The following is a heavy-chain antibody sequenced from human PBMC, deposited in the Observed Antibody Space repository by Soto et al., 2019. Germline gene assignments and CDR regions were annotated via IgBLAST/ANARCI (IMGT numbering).Heavy chain of an antibody. Sequence: GESLKISCKGSGYSFTSYWIGWVRQMPGKGLEWMGIIYPGDSDTRYSPSFQGQVTVSADKSISTAYLQWSSLKASDTAMYYCARQTTYYYDSSGYRGWFDPWGQGTLVTAPQ. J-gene: IGHJ5*02. CDR3: ARQTTYYYDSSGYRGWFDP. CDR1: GYSFTSYW. D-gene: IGHD3-22*01. V-gene: IGHV5-51*01. CDR2: IYPGDSDT.